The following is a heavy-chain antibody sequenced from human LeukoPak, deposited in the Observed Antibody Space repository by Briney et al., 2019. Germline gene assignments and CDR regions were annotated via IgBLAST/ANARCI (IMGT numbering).Heavy chain of an antibody. CDR2: IYHSGST. CDR3: ARRLSGSYYPFDS. J-gene: IGHJ4*02. CDR1: GGSIISSNW. Sequence: SETLSLTCAVSGGSIISSNWWSWVRQPPGKGLEWIAEIYHSGSTNYNPSLKSRVTISVDKSKNQFSLKLSSVTAADTAVYYCARRLSGSYYPFDSWGQGTLVTVSS. V-gene: IGHV4-4*02. D-gene: IGHD1-26*01.